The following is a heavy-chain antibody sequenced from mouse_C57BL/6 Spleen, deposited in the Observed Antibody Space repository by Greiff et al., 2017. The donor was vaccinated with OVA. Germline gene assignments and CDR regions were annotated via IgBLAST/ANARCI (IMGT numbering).Heavy chain of an antibody. Sequence: EVQLQQSGPELVKPGASVKISCKASGYTFTDYYMNWVKQSHGKSLEWIGDINPNNGGTSYNQKFKGKATLTVDKSSSTAYMELRSLTSEDSAVYYCARPFYDYERRWFAYWGQGTLVTVSA. V-gene: IGHV1-26*01. CDR3: ARPFYDYERRWFAY. CDR1: GYTFTDYY. J-gene: IGHJ3*01. CDR2: INPNNGGT. D-gene: IGHD2-4*01.